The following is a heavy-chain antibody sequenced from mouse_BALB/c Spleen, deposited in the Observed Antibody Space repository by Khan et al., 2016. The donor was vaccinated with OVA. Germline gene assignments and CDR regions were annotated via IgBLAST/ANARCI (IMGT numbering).Heavy chain of an antibody. Sequence: VQLQQSGTVLARPGTSVKMSCKASGYTFTSYWMHWVKQRPGQGLEWIGAIYTGNSDTSYNQKFKGKAKLPAVTSTSTAYMELSSLTNEDSAFYYCTRFGYLFAYWGQGTLVTVSA. V-gene: IGHV1-5*01. CDR3: TRFGYLFAY. J-gene: IGHJ3*01. CDR2: IYTGNSDT. D-gene: IGHD2-2*01. CDR1: GYTFTSYW.